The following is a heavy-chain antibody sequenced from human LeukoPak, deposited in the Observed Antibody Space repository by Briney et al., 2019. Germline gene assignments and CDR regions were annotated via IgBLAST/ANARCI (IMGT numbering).Heavy chain of an antibody. D-gene: IGHD2-15*01. V-gene: IGHV3-23*01. J-gene: IGHJ6*03. CDR2: ISRSGGTT. Sequence: PGGSLRLSCAASGFTFSSYDMTWVRQTPGKGQEWVALISRSGGTTYYADSVKGRFTISRDNSKNTLYLQMNSLRVEDTAEYYCAKRGGTESFYYFYYMDVWGKGTTVTVSS. CDR3: AKRGGTESFYYFYYMDV. CDR1: GFTFSSYD.